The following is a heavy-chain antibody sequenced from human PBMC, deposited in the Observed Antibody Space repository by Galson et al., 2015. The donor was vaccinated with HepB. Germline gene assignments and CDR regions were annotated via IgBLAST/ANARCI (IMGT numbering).Heavy chain of an antibody. CDR3: ARDAYCSGGSCYSHYYYGMDV. CDR1: GGTSSSYA. V-gene: IGHV1-69*13. J-gene: IGHJ6*02. D-gene: IGHD2-15*01. Sequence: SVKVSCKASGGTSSSYAISWVRQAPGQGLEWMGGIIPIFGTANYAQKFQGRVTITADESTSTAYMELSSLRSKDTAVYYCARDAYCSGGSCYSHYYYGMDVWGQGTTVTVSS. CDR2: IIPIFGTA.